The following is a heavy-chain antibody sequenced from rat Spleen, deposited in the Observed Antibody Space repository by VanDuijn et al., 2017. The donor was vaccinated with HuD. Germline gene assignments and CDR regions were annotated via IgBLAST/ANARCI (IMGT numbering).Heavy chain of an antibody. J-gene: IGHJ3*01. Sequence: EVHLVESGGGLVQPGRSLKLSCAASGFTFSNYGMHWIRQAPTKGLEWVASISPSGSITNYRDSVKGRFTISRDSAKSTVYLQMDSLRSEDTATYYCASAEFGVGWFAYWGQGTPVTVSS. CDR3: ASAEFGVGWFAY. V-gene: IGHV5-19*01. CDR2: ISPSGSIT. D-gene: IGHD4-3*01. CDR1: GFTFSNYG.